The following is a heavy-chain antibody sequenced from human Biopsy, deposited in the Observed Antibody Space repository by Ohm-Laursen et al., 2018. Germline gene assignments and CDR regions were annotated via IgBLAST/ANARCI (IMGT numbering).Heavy chain of an antibody. CDR3: AISNPASNYKWNDQDEALDF. V-gene: IGHV3-11*01. D-gene: IGHD1-20*01. Sequence: SLRLSCAAPGFTFSDYYMSWVRQAPGQGLEWISYITVTGASVYYTDSVKGRFTISRDNTKNSLYLQMNSLRAEDTAVYFCAISNPASNYKWNDQDEALDFWGQGTMVTVS. J-gene: IGHJ3*01. CDR1: GFTFSDYY. CDR2: ITVTGASV.